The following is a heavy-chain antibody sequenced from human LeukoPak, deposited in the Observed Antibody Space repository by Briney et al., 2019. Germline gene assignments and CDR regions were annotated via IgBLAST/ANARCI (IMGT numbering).Heavy chain of an antibody. V-gene: IGHV3-74*01. CDR2: IHGHKNDT. CDR1: GFTFSDYW. J-gene: IGHJ4*02. D-gene: IGHD1-26*01. Sequence: GGSLRLSCVASGFTFSDYWMHWVRQAPGKGLVWVSRIHGHKNDTHYAGAVQGRFTISRDNAKNSLYLQMNSLRAEDTAVYYCARLKVGATDYWGQGTLVTVSS. CDR3: ARLKVGATDY.